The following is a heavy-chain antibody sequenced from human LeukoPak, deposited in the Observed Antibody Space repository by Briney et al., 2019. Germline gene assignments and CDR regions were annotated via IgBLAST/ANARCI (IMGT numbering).Heavy chain of an antibody. CDR1: GGSFSGYS. J-gene: IGHJ6*02. CDR2: INHSGST. CDR3: ARVRVYCSSTNCLLPYYYYGMDV. V-gene: IGHV4-34*01. Sequence: SETLSLTCAVYGGSFSGYSWSWIRQPPGKGLEWIGEINHSGSTNYNPSLKSRVTISVDTSKNQFSLKLSSVTAADTAVYYCARVRVYCSSTNCLLPYYYYGMDVWGQGTTVTVSS. D-gene: IGHD2-2*01.